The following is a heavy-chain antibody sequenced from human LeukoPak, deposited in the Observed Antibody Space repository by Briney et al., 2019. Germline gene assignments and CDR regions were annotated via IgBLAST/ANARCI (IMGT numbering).Heavy chain of an antibody. CDR2: ISSSSIYI. CDR1: GFTFSSYS. J-gene: IGHJ3*02. Sequence: GGSLRLSCAASGFTFSSYSMNWGRQAPGKGLEWGSYISSSSIYIYYADSVKGRFPISRDNAKNSLYLQMNSLRAEDTAVYYYARDWRYCTNGVCYKAHAFDIWGQGTMVTVPS. V-gene: IGHV3-21*01. CDR3: ARDWRYCTNGVCYKAHAFDI. D-gene: IGHD2-8*01.